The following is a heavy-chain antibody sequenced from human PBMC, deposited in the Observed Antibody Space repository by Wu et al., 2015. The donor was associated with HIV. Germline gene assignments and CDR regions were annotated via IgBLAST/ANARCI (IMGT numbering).Heavy chain of an antibody. D-gene: IGHD3-22*01. V-gene: IGHV1-69*12. J-gene: IGHJ4*02. CDR3: ARMYYYDSSGYYGYYFDY. CDR1: GGTFSSYA. Sequence: QVQLVQSGAEVKKPGSSVKVSCKASGGTFSSYAISWVRQAPGQGLEWMGGIIPIFGTANYAQKFQGRVTITADESTSTAYMELSSLRSEDTAVYYCARMYYYDSSGYYGYYFDYWGQGTLVTVSS. CDR2: IIPIFGTA.